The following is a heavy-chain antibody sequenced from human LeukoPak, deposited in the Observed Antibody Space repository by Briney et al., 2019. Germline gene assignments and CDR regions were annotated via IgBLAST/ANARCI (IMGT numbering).Heavy chain of an antibody. CDR2: IYYSGST. V-gene: IGHV4-31*03. J-gene: IGHJ4*02. D-gene: IGHD3-22*01. CDR3: ARDFRYSSGYFDY. CDR1: GGSISSGGYY. Sequence: SETLSLTCTVSGGSISSGGYYWSWIRQHPGKGLEWIGYIYYSGSTYYNPSLKSRVTISVDTSKNQFSLKLSSVTAADTAVYYCARDFRYSSGYFDYWGQGTLATVSS.